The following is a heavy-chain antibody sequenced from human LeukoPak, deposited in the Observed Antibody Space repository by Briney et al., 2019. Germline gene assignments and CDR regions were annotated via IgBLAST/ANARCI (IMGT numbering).Heavy chain of an antibody. CDR1: GGTFSSYA. J-gene: IGHJ5*02. Sequence: ASVKVSCKASGGTFSSYAISWVRQAPGQGLEWMGGIIPIFGTANYAQKFQGRVTITADESTSTAYMELSSLRSEDTAVYYCARGLPLSGSYSPHWFDPWGQGTLVTVSS. CDR2: IIPIFGTA. V-gene: IGHV1-69*13. D-gene: IGHD1-26*01. CDR3: ARGLPLSGSYSPHWFDP.